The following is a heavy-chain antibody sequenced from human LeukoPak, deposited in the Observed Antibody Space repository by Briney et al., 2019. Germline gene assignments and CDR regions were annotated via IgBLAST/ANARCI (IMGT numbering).Heavy chain of an antibody. J-gene: IGHJ4*02. CDR3: ASVRGYSYGPAGL. D-gene: IGHD5-18*01. CDR2: IIPTSSHT. CDR1: GXTFTSYD. V-gene: IGHV1-8*01. Sequence: XXASGXTFTSYDINXVGQATRKGGEWMCFIIPTSSHTAYAPKFHARLTMTTHTSITTPYMELRSLRSEDPAVYYCASVRGYSYGPAGLWGQGTLVTVSS.